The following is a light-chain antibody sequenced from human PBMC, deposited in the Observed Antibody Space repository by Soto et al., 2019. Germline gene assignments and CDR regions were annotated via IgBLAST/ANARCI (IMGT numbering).Light chain of an antibody. CDR2: WAS. CDR3: HQYYTTPQT. Sequence: VLTKSPSSLAVSLGERATVNCRSSQSVLDNSTNKSYLAWYQKKPGHPPKLLVHWASVREAGVPDRFSGGGAGTDFSLTISSLQAEDVAVYYCHQYYTTPQTFGQGTKLEIK. J-gene: IGKJ2*01. CDR1: QSVLDNSTNKSY. V-gene: IGKV4-1*01.